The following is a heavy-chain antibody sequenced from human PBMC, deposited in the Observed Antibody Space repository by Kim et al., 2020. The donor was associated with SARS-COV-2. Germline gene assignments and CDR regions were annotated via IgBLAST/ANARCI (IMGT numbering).Heavy chain of an antibody. CDR1: GYTFTSYG. Sequence: ASVKVSCKASGYTFTSYGISWVRQAPGQGLEWMGWISAYNGNTNYAQKLQGRVTMTTDTSTSTAYMELRSLRSDDTAVYYCARDLRITMIVVVTDAFDIWVQGTMVTVSS. J-gene: IGHJ3*02. V-gene: IGHV1-18*01. D-gene: IGHD3-22*01. CDR2: ISAYNGNT. CDR3: ARDLRITMIVVVTDAFDI.